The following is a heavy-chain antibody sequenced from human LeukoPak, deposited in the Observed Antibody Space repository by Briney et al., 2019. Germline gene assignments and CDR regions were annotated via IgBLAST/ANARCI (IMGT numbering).Heavy chain of an antibody. CDR1: GYTFTSYD. CDR3: ARVRATIAAAGTLGRYNWFDP. V-gene: IGHV1-8*01. D-gene: IGHD6-13*01. CDR2: MNPNSGNT. Sequence: ASVKVSCKASGYTFTSYDINWVRHATGQGLEWMGWMNPNSGNTGYEQKFQGRGSMTRNTSISTAYMELSSLRSEDTAVDYCARVRATIAAAGTLGRYNWFDPWGQGTLVTVSS. J-gene: IGHJ5*02.